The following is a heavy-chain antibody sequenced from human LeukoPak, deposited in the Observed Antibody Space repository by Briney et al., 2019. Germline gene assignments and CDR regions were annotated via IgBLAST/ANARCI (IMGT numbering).Heavy chain of an antibody. CDR2: IIWSGGAA. CDR3: AKDGLSYDSSEHVYYSAV. V-gene: IGHV3-23*01. CDR1: GFTFSAYA. Sequence: GGSLRLSCVASGFTFSAYAMSWVRQAPGKGLEWVSSIIWSGGAAYYADSVKGRFTISRDNSRNTLHLQMNSLRAEDTALYYCAKDGLSYDSSEHVYYSAVGGQPTLVAVSS. D-gene: IGHD3-22*01. J-gene: IGHJ4*02.